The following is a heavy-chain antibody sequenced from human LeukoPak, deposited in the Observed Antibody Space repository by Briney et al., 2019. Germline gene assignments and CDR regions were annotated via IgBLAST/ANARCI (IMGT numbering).Heavy chain of an antibody. CDR1: GFTFRTYS. D-gene: IGHD3-10*01. Sequence: GGSLRLSCAASGFTFRTYSMNWVRQAPGKGLEWISYISSDNKAISYADSVKGRFTISRDNAKNSLYLQMNSLRDEDTAVYYCARDFSRSYAIDYWGQGTLVTVSS. J-gene: IGHJ4*02. CDR2: ISSDNKAI. V-gene: IGHV3-48*02. CDR3: ARDFSRSYAIDY.